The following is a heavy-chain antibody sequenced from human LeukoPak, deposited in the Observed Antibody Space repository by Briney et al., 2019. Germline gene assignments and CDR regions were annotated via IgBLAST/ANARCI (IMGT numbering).Heavy chain of an antibody. V-gene: IGHV4-39*01. D-gene: IGHD4-23*01. CDR3: ARHQFVRWLDAFDI. J-gene: IGHJ3*02. CDR1: GGSISSSSYY. CDR2: IYYSGST. Sequence: SETLSLTCTVSGGSISSSSYYWGWIRQPPGKGLEWIGSIYYSGSTYYNPSLKSRVTISVDTSKNQFSLKLSSVTAADTAVYYCARHQFVRWLDAFDIWGQGTMVTVSS.